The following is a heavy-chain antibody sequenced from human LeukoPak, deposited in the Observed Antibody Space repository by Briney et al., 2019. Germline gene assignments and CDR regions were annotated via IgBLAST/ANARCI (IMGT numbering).Heavy chain of an antibody. CDR2: IKQDESEK. V-gene: IGHV3-7*01. CDR3: ARDKIEGPTKLDY. J-gene: IGHJ4*02. D-gene: IGHD1-1*01. CDR1: GFPFNSYW. Sequence: GGSLRLSCAASGFPFNSYWMSWVRPAPGKGLEWVANIKQDESEKYYVDSLKGRFTISRDNAKNSLYLQMNSLRAEDTAVYYCARDKIEGPTKLDYWGQGILVTVSS.